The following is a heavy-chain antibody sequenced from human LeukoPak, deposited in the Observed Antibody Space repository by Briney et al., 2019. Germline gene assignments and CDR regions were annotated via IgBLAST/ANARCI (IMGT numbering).Heavy chain of an antibody. CDR3: THPAYYYNVDV. J-gene: IGHJ6*04. Sequence: GGSLRLSCSASGLTFSVSAIHWVRQASGKGLEWVGRIKTKADNYATAYAASVKGRFTISRDDSTNTAYLQMNSLKTEDTTVYYCTHPAYYYNVDVWGKGTTVTVSS. V-gene: IGHV3-73*01. D-gene: IGHD6-25*01. CDR2: IKTKADNYAT. CDR1: GLTFSVSA.